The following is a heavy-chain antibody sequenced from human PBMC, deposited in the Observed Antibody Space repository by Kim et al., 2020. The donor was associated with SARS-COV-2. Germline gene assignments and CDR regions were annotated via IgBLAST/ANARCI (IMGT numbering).Heavy chain of an antibody. CDR1: GFTFSSYG. Sequence: GGSLRLSCAASGFTFSSYGMHWVRQAPGKGLEWVAAIWYDGSNKYYADSVKGRFTISRDNSKNTLYLQMNSLRAEDTAVYYCARDRGSYGDYWGQGTLVT. V-gene: IGHV3-33*01. CDR2: IWYDGSNK. CDR3: ARDRGSYGDY. J-gene: IGHJ4*02. D-gene: IGHD1-26*01.